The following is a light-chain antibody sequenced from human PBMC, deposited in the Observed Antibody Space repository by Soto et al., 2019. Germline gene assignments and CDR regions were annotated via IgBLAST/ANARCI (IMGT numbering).Light chain of an antibody. Sequence: EIVLTQSPGTLSLAPGERATLSCRASQSVTSNYLAWYQQKPGQAPRLLIYGASKRATGFPARFSGSGSGTDFTLTISSLQSEDFAVYYCQQYNNWPWTFGQGTNVDIK. CDR3: QQYNNWPWT. CDR1: QSVTSN. V-gene: IGKV3-15*01. CDR2: GAS. J-gene: IGKJ1*01.